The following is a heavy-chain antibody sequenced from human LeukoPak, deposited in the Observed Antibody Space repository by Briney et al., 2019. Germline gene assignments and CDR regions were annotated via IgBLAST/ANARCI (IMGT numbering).Heavy chain of an antibody. CDR3: AHRDTAMVRVDY. J-gene: IGHJ4*02. D-gene: IGHD5-18*01. Sequence: GGSLRLSCAASGFTFRNASMSRVRQAPGKGLEWVGRIKSKTDGGTTDYAAPVKGRFTISRDDSKNTLYLQMNSLTTEDTAVYFCAHRDTAMVRVDYWGQGTLVTVSS. CDR1: GFTFRNAS. V-gene: IGHV3-15*01. CDR2: IKSKTDGGTT.